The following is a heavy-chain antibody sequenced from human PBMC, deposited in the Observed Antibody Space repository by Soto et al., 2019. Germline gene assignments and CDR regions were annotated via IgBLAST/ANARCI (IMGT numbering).Heavy chain of an antibody. CDR2: ITPGGDNT. D-gene: IGHD2-15*01. V-gene: IGHV3-23*01. J-gene: IGHJ5*02. CDR3: AKNAGGTCYSRVDR. Sequence: PGGSLRLSCAASGFTFTSHAMNWVRQAPGKGLEWVAGITPGGDNTYYADSVKGRFTISRDNSKNTVYLQMNYLRAEDTALYYCAKNAGGTCYSRVDRWGQGTLVTVSS. CDR1: GFTFTSHA.